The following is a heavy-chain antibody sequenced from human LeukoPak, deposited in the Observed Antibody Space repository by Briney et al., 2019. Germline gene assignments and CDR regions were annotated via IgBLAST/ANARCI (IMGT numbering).Heavy chain of an antibody. CDR3: TRAPHPRCSSSGCYLDY. CDR2: IQAKAYGGAT. Sequence: GGSLRLSCSTSGFTFGDYAMSWVRQAPGKGVEWVGFIQAKAYGGATKYAASVKGRFSRARDDSQSIANLQMNDLKPEDTAVYYCTRAPHPRCSSSGCYLDYWGQGTLVTVSS. D-gene: IGHD2-2*01. CDR1: GFTFGDYA. V-gene: IGHV3-49*04. J-gene: IGHJ4*02.